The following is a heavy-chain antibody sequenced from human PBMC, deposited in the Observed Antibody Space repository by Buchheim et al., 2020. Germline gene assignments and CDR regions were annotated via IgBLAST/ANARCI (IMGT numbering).Heavy chain of an antibody. D-gene: IGHD3-10*01. CDR1: GFTFSSYG. J-gene: IGHJ6*02. Sequence: QVQLVESGGGVVQPGRSLRLSCAASGFTFSSYGMHWVRQAPGKGLEWVAVIWYDGSNKYYADSVKGRFTISRDNSKNTLYLQMNSLRAEDTAVYYCARSPSPHRAGITMVRGLVTYYGMDVWGQGTT. CDR2: IWYDGSNK. V-gene: IGHV3-33*01. CDR3: ARSPSPHRAGITMVRGLVTYYGMDV.